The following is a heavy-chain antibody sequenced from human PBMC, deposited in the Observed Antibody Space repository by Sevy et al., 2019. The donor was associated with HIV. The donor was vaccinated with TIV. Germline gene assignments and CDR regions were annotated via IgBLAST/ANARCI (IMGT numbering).Heavy chain of an antibody. CDR1: GGSISSYY. J-gene: IGHJ6*02. CDR3: ARDNRRATKYYGMDV. D-gene: IGHD1-26*01. V-gene: IGHV4-59*01. CDR2: IYYSGST. Sequence: SETLSLTCTVSGGSISSYYWSWIRQPPGKGLEWIGYIYYSGSTNCNPSLKSRVTISVDTSKNQFSLKLSSVTAADTTVYYCARDNRRATKYYGMDVWGQGTTVTVSS.